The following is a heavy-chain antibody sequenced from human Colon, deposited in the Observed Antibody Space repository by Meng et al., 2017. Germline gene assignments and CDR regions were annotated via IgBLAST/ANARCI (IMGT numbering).Heavy chain of an antibody. J-gene: IGHJ4*02. V-gene: IGHV4-61*01. CDR2: MYFSGST. CDR1: GGSVSSGSHY. CDR3: ARGGELWPQG. Sequence: QVPLQESGPRLVRPSETLSLTCTVSGGSVSSGSHYWNWIRQTPGKGLEWIGYMYFSGSTNYNPSLKSRVTMSVDTSKNQFSLKLSSVTAADTAVYYCARGGELWPQGWGQGSLVTVSS. D-gene: IGHD1-7*01.